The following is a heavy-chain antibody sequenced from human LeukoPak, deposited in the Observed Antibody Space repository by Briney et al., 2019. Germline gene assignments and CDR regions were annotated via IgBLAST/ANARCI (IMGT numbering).Heavy chain of an antibody. D-gene: IGHD2-8*01. CDR1: GGTFSSYA. CDR2: IIPNSGGT. CDR3: ARAPGDIVLMVYARTYYYYGMDV. J-gene: IGHJ6*02. V-gene: IGHV1-69*05. Sequence: GSSVKVSCKASGGTFSSYAISWVRQAPGQGLEWMGGIIPNSGGTNYAQKLQGRVTMTTDTSTSTAYMELRSLRSDDTAVYYCARAPGDIVLMVYARTYYYYGMDVWGQGTTVTVSS.